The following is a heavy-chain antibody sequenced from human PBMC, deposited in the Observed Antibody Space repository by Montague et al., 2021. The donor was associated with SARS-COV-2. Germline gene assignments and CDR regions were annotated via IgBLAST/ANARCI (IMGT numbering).Heavy chain of an antibody. J-gene: IGHJ2*01. CDR1: GGSISSGGYY. D-gene: IGHD3-3*01. Sequence: TLSLTCTVSGGSISSGGYYWSWIRQHPGKGLEWIGYIYYSGSTYYNPSLKSRVTISVDTSKNQFSLKLSSVTAADTAVYYCARVTEPGITIFGVATLNWYFDLWGRGTLVTVSS. CDR3: ARVTEPGITIFGVATLNWYFDL. V-gene: IGHV4-31*03. CDR2: IYYSGST.